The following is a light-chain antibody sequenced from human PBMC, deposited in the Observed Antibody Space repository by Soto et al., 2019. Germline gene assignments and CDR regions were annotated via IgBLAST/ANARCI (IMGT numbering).Light chain of an antibody. V-gene: IGLV1-44*01. J-gene: IGLJ3*02. CDR1: SSNIGSNT. CDR2: SNN. CDR3: AAWDDSLNGRGV. Sequence: QSVLTQPPSASGTPGQRVTISCSGRSSNIGSNTVNWYQQLPGTAPKLLIYSNNQRPSGVPDRFSGSRSGTSASLAISGLQSEYEGDYYCAAWDDSLNGRGVFGGGTKVTVL.